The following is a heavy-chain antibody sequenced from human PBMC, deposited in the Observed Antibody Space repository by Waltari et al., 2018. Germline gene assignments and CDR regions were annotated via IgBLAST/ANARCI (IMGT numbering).Heavy chain of an antibody. V-gene: IGHV4-59*01. CDR2: IYYSGST. CDR3: ARDKATATGWYFDL. CDR1: GGSISSYY. Sequence: QVQLQESGPGLVKPSETLSLTCTVSGGSISSYYWSWIRQPPGKGLEWIGYIYYSGSTNYNPALKSRGTISVDTSKNQFSLKLSSVTAADTAVYYCARDKATATGWYFDLWGRGTLVTVSS. D-gene: IGHD4-17*01. J-gene: IGHJ2*01.